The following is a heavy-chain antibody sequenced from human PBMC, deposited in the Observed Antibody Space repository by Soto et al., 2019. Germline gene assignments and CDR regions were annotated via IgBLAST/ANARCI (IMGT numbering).Heavy chain of an antibody. CDR2: INHSGST. D-gene: IGHD6-6*01. J-gene: IGHJ4*02. V-gene: IGHV4-34*01. Sequence: SETLSLTCAVYGGSFSGYYWSWIRQPPGKGLEWIGEINHSGSTNYNPSLKSRVTISVDTSKNQFSLKLSSVTGADTAVYYCARGSREYSSNFDYWGQGTLVTVSS. CDR3: ARGSREYSSNFDY. CDR1: GGSFSGYY.